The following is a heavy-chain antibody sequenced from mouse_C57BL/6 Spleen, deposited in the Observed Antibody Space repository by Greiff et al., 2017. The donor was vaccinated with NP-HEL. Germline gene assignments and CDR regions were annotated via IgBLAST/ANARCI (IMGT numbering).Heavy chain of an antibody. CDR1: GYTFTSYW. V-gene: IGHV1-69*01. J-gene: IGHJ3*01. CDR3: ARGAQVSWFAY. Sequence: QVQLQQPGAELVMPGASVKLSCKASGYTFTSYWMHWVKQRPGQGLEWIGEIDPSDSYTNSHQKFKGKSTLTVDKSSSPAYMQLSTLTSADSAVYYCARGAQVSWFAYWGQGTLVTVSA. D-gene: IGHD3-2*02. CDR2: IDPSDSYT.